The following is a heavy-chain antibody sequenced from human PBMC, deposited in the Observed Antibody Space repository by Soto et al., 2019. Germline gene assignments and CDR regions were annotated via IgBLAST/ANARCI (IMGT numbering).Heavy chain of an antibody. D-gene: IGHD6-13*01. CDR3: AKDLSKRGVFVFDY. J-gene: IGHJ4*02. CDR1: EFTFSNYA. CDR2: ITRNDDST. Sequence: GGSRRLSCVASEFTFSNYAMSWGRQAPGKGGEWVSAITRNDDSTYYADSVKGRCIISRDNSKNTLDLQINSLRAQDTAVYYCAKDLSKRGVFVFDYWGQGIRVTVSS. V-gene: IGHV3-23*01.